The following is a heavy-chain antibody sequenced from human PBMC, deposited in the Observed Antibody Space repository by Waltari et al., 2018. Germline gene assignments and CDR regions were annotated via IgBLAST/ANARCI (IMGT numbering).Heavy chain of an antibody. J-gene: IGHJ4*02. V-gene: IGHV1-69*01. CDR1: GGTFSSYA. CDR2: IITIFGKA. Sequence: QVQLVQSGAEVKKPGSSVKVSCKASGGTFSSYAISWVRQAPGQGLEWLGGIITIFGKANYGQKFQGRVTITADESTSTAYMELSSLRSEDTAVYYCARGASAGIAARQGPYDYWGQGTLVTVSS. D-gene: IGHD6-6*01. CDR3: ARGASAGIAARQGPYDY.